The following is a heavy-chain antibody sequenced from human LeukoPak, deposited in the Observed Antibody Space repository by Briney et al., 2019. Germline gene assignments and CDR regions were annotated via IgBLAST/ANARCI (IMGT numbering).Heavy chain of an antibody. CDR2: IFYNGST. J-gene: IGHJ5*02. CDR3: ARETPYGDYSNWFDP. Sequence: SETLSLTCTVSGGSISSYYWGWIRQPPRKGLEWIGYIFYNGSTYYDPSLKSRVTMSVDTSNNQFSLKLSSVTAADTAVYYCARETPYGDYSNWFDPWGQGTLVTVSS. D-gene: IGHD4-17*01. CDR1: GGSISSYY. V-gene: IGHV4-30-4*08.